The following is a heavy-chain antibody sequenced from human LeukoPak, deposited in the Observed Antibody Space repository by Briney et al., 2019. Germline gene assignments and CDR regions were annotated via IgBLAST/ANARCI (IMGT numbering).Heavy chain of an antibody. J-gene: IGHJ4*02. V-gene: IGHV1-2*02. Sequence: GASVKVSCKASGYTFTGYYMLWVRQAPGQGLEWMGWINPNSGGTNYAQKFQGRVTMTRDTSISTAYMELSRLRSDDTAVYYCARAPAQLRFLESRRYYGPVLGYWGQGTLVTVSS. CDR2: INPNSGGT. CDR3: ARAPAQLRFLESRRYYGPVLGY. D-gene: IGHD3-3*01. CDR1: GYTFTGYY.